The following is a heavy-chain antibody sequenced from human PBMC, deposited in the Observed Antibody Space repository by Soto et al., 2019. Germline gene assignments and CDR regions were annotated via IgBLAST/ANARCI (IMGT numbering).Heavy chain of an antibody. J-gene: IGHJ4*03. V-gene: IGHV4-31*03. CDR3: ARDTGLAPTVWGY. CDR1: GDSIRGGGHY. CDR2: VYHSVST. Sequence: QVQLQESGPGLVKPSQTLSLTCSVSGDSIRGGGHYWNWIRQFPGKGLEWIGYVYHSVSTHYNPSLRWRLTISIDTSKNQFSLRLISVTAADTALYYCARDTGLAPTVWGYWGHGTQVTVSS. D-gene: IGHD7-27*01.